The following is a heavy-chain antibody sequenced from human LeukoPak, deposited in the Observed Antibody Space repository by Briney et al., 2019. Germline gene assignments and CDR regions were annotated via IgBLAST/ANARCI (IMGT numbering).Heavy chain of an antibody. CDR1: GFTFSSYT. J-gene: IGHJ4*02. Sequence: PGGSLILSCTASGFTFSSYTMSWVRQAPGEGLEWLSAINGRGITYYAGSVKGRFTISRDNSENTLYLQMNSLTVDDTAVYFCAKERQTGDYFTSDYWGQGTLVTVSS. CDR3: AKERQTGDYFTSDY. V-gene: IGHV3-23*01. D-gene: IGHD4-17*01. CDR2: INGRGIT.